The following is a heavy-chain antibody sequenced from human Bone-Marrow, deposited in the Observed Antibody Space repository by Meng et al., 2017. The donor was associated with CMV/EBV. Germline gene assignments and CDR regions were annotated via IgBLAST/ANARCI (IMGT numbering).Heavy chain of an antibody. CDR2: IYYSGST. D-gene: IGHD6-13*01. Sequence: SETRTSPCTVPGCPISSSSYYWGWIRQPPGKGLEWIGSIYYSGSTYYNPSLNGRVTISVDTSKNQFSLKLSSVTAADTSVYYRARQYSSSWYEALYYYYGMDVWGQGTTVTVSS. CDR3: ARQYSSSWYEALYYYYGMDV. V-gene: IGHV4-39*01. J-gene: IGHJ6*02. CDR1: GCPISSSSYY.